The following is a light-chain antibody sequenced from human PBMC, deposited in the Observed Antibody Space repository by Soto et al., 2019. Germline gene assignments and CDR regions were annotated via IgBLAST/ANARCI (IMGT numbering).Light chain of an antibody. CDR1: QSVSSF. Sequence: EIVLTQSPATLSLSPGERATLSCRASQSVSSFLAWYQQKPGQAPRLLIYDAFNRATGIPTRFSGSGSGTDFTLTISSLEPEDFAVYYCQQRTTWPLIFTFGPETKVDIK. V-gene: IGKV3-11*01. CDR2: DAF. CDR3: QQRTTWPLIFT. J-gene: IGKJ3*01.